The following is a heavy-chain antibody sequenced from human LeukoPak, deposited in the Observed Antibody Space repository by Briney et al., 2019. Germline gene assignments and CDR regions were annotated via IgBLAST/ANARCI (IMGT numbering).Heavy chain of an antibody. CDR1: GFTFSSYS. CDR2: ISSSSSYI. V-gene: IGHV3-21*01. J-gene: IGHJ6*02. CDR3: ARDLALGTHREVGYYCMDV. D-gene: IGHD7-27*01. Sequence: PGGSLRLSCAASGFTFSSYSMNWVRQAPGKGLEWVSSISSSSSYIYYADSVKGRFTISRDNAKNSLYLQMNSLRAEDTAVYYCARDLALGTHREVGYYCMDVWGQGNTVTVSS.